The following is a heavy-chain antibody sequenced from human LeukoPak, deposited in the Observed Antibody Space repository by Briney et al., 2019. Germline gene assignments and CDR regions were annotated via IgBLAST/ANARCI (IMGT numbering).Heavy chain of an antibody. D-gene: IGHD4-23*01. V-gene: IGHV4-38-2*02. CDR3: ARSYGGNPNDAFDI. J-gene: IGHJ3*02. CDR2: IYHSGST. Sequence: SETLSLTCTVSGYSISSGYYWGWIRQPPGKGLEWIGSIYHSGSTYYNSSLKSRVTISVDTSKNQFSLKLSSVTAADTAVYYCARSYGGNPNDAFDIWGQGTMVTVSS. CDR1: GYSISSGYY.